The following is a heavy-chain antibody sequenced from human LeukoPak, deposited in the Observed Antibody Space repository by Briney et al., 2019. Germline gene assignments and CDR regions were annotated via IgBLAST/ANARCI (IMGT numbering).Heavy chain of an antibody. D-gene: IGHD5-12*01. CDR2: INPNSGGT. CDR1: GYTFTGYY. Sequence: KPGASVKVSCKASGYTFTGYYMHLVRQAPGQGLEWKGWINPNSGGTNYAQKFQGRVTMTRDTSISTAYMALSRLRSDDTAVYYCARDINSGYDRDRYFDLWGRGTLVTVSS. CDR3: ARDINSGYDRDRYFDL. V-gene: IGHV1-2*02. J-gene: IGHJ2*01.